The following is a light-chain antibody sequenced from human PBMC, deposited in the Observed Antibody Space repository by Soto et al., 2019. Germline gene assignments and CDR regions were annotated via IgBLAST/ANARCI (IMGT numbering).Light chain of an antibody. CDR2: EGS. CDR1: SSDVGSYNL. Sequence: QSALTQPASVSGSPGQSITISCTGTSSDVGSYNLVSWYQQHPGKAPKLMIYEGSKRPSGVSNRFSGSKSSNTASLTSSGLQAEDEADYYCCSYAGSSTYVFGTGTKLTVL. J-gene: IGLJ1*01. CDR3: CSYAGSSTYV. V-gene: IGLV2-23*01.